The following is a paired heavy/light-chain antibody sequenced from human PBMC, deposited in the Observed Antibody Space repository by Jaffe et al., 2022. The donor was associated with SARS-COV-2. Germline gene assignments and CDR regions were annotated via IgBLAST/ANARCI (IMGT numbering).Heavy chain of an antibody. J-gene: IGHJ3*02. D-gene: IGHD1-20*01. CDR3: AKDNWNQRGIDGFDI. CDR2: INQDGSEK. V-gene: IGHV3-7*03. Sequence: EMQLEESGGGLVQPGESLRLSCAASGFTFSNFWMTWVRQVPGKGLEWVADINQDGSEKRYLDSVRGRFTIARYNAKNSVYLQMNSLRAEDTALYYCAKDNWNQRGIDGFDIWGQGTMVTVSS. CDR1: GFTFSNFW.
Light chain of an antibody. CDR3: QSYDKSLSAWV. Sequence: QSVLTQPPSVSGAPGQRVTISCTGDRSSIGAGYAVQWYQQLPGTAPKLLIYASTNRPSGVPDRFSASTSVTSASLAIAGLQAEDEADYYCQSYDKSLSAWVFGGGTRLTVL. V-gene: IGLV1-40*01. CDR2: AST. J-gene: IGLJ3*02. CDR1: RSSIGAGYA.